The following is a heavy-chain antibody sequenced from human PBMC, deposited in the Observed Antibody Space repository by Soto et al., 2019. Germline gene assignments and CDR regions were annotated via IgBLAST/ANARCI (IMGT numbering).Heavy chain of an antibody. D-gene: IGHD6-13*01. V-gene: IGHV3-48*03. CDR3: AREQQQPGVPFDY. J-gene: IGHJ4*02. Sequence: PGGSLRLSCAASGFTFSSYEMNWVRQAPGKGLEWVSYISSSGSTIYYADSVKGRFTISRDNAKNSLYLQMNSLRAEDTAVYYCAREQQQPGVPFDYWGQGTLVTVSS. CDR2: ISSSGSTI. CDR1: GFTFSSYE.